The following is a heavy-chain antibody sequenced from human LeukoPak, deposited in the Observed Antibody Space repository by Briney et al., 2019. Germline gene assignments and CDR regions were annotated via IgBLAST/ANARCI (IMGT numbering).Heavy chain of an antibody. D-gene: IGHD2-15*01. CDR2: INPSGDST. J-gene: IGHJ4*02. CDR1: GYTFTTYY. V-gene: IGHV1-46*01. CDR3: AKDGGTFALDY. Sequence: ASVKVSCKASGYTFTTYYMHWVRQGPGQGLEWMGIINPSGDSTTYAQKFQGRLTMTRDTSTRTLVMELSSLRSEDTAVYYCAKDGGTFALDYWGQGALVTVSS.